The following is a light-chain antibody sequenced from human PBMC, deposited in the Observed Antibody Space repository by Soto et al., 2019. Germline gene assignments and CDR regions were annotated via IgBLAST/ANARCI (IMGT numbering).Light chain of an antibody. V-gene: IGLV2-23*01. J-gene: IGLJ2*01. CDR2: EGS. CDR3: CSYAGRSTLV. CDR1: SSDVGSYNL. Sequence: QSALTQPASVSGSPGQSITISCTGTSSDVGSYNLVSWYQQHPGKAPKVMIYEGSKRPSGVSNRFSGSKSGNTASLTISGLQAEDDADYYCCSYAGRSTLVFGGGTKLTVL.